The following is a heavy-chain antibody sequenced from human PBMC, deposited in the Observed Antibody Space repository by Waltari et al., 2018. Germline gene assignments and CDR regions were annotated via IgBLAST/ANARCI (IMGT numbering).Heavy chain of an antibody. Sequence: QVQLVQSGADVKNPGASVRVSCKASGYTFIGYYIHWVRQAPGQGLEWMGRITPNSGATGYAQNLQGRVTRTRDTSISTAYMELSRLTSDDTAVYYCVRDGHKYDFDFWGQGTLVTVPS. J-gene: IGHJ4*02. CDR1: GYTFIGYY. D-gene: IGHD2-2*01. CDR3: VRDGHKYDFDF. V-gene: IGHV1-2*06. CDR2: ITPNSGAT.